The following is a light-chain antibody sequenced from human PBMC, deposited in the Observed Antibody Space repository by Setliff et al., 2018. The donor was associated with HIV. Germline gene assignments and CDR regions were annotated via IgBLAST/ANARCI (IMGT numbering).Light chain of an antibody. Sequence: SALTQPPSASGTPGQRVTISCTGSSSNIGAGYDVHWYQQPPGTAPKLLISANSNRPSGVPDRFSGYKSGTSASLAITGLQAEDEADYYCQSYDASLSGLVFGTGTKVTVL. CDR3: QSYDASLSGLV. CDR2: ANS. CDR1: SSNIGAGYD. V-gene: IGLV1-40*01. J-gene: IGLJ1*01.